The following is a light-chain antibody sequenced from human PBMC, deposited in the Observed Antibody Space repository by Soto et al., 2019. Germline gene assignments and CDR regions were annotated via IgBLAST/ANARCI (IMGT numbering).Light chain of an antibody. J-gene: IGLJ1*01. CDR2: SNN. CDR3: AAWDDTLDAFYV. CDR1: SSNIGANS. Sequence: QSALTQPPSASGAPGRTVTISCSGSSSNIGANSVNWYQQVPGKAPKFLISSNNQRPSGVPDRFSGSKSGTSASLAISGLQSEDEADYYCAAWDDTLDAFYVFGSGTKVTVL. V-gene: IGLV1-44*01.